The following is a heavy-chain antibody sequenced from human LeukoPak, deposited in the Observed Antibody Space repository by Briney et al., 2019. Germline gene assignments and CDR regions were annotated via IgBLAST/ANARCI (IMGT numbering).Heavy chain of an antibody. CDR1: GFTFSSYS. D-gene: IGHD6-19*01. J-gene: IGHJ4*02. Sequence: AGGSLRLSCAASGFTFSSYSMHWVRQAPGKGLVWVSRINSDGSSTSYADSVKGRFTISRDNAKNSLYLQMNSLRAEDTAVYYCARGYMAGTGFDYWGQGTLVTVSS. CDR3: ARGYMAGTGFDY. CDR2: INSDGSST. V-gene: IGHV3-74*01.